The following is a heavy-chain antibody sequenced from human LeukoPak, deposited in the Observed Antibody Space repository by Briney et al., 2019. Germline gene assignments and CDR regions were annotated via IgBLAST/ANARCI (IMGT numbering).Heavy chain of an antibody. CDR2: IGFSGSPI. D-gene: IGHD5-24*01. J-gene: IGHJ4*02. CDR1: GFTFSDYY. Sequence: GGSLRLSCAAYGFTFSDYYMSWIRQAPGKGLEWVSSIGFSGSPIYYADSVKGRFTIPRDNAKNSLFLQINSLRAEDTAVYYCARRTPQRALDNWGQGILVTVSS. V-gene: IGHV3-11*01. CDR3: ARRTPQRALDN.